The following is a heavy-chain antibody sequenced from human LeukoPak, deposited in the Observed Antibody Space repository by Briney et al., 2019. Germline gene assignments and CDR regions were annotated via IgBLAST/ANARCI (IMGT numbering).Heavy chain of an antibody. J-gene: IGHJ6*02. D-gene: IGHD4-17*01. CDR2: IIPILGIA. Sequence: LVKLCCKASGGTFSSYAISWVRQAPGQGLGWMGRIIPILGIANYAQKFQGRVTITADKSTSTAYMELSSLRSEDTAVYYCARVAYDYGDYAGWDYYYYGMDVWGQGTTVTVSS. CDR1: GGTFSSYA. V-gene: IGHV1-69*04. CDR3: ARVAYDYGDYAGWDYYYYGMDV.